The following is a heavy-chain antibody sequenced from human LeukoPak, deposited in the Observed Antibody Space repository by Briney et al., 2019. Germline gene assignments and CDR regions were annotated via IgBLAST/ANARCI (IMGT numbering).Heavy chain of an antibody. CDR2: INAGNGNT. V-gene: IGHV1-3*01. CDR1: GYSFTSYA. CDR3: ARPRRYSSGWYDDNWFDP. Sequence: ASVKVSCKASGYSFTSYAMHWVRQAPGQRLEWMGWINAGNGNTKYSQKFQGRVTITRDTSASTAYMELSSLRSEDTAVYYCARPRRYSSGWYDDNWFDPWGQGTLVTVSS. J-gene: IGHJ5*02. D-gene: IGHD6-19*01.